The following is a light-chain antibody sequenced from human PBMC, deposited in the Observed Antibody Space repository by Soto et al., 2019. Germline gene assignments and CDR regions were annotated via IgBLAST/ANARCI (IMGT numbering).Light chain of an antibody. CDR1: QTFSSSS. J-gene: IGKJ2*01. V-gene: IGKV3D-20*01. CDR2: DAS. Sequence: IGWTQSPATLPLSPGERATLSCGASQTFSSSSLAWYQQKPGLAPRLLFYDASSRATGIPDRFSGSGSGTDFTLTISRLEPEDFAVYYCQQYGSSPYTFGQGTKLEIK. CDR3: QQYGSSPYT.